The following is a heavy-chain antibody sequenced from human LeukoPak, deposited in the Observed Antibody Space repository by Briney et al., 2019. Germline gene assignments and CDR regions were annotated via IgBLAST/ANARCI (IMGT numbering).Heavy chain of an antibody. CDR3: ARGRAEMATSEEYYFDY. Sequence: SETLSLTCAVYGGSFSGYYWSWIRQPPGKGLEWIGEIHHSGSTNYNPSLKSRVTISVDTSKNQFSLKLNSVTAADTAVYYCARGRAEMATSEEYYFDYWGQGTLVTVSS. D-gene: IGHD5-12*01. V-gene: IGHV4-34*01. CDR1: GGSFSGYY. J-gene: IGHJ4*02. CDR2: IHHSGST.